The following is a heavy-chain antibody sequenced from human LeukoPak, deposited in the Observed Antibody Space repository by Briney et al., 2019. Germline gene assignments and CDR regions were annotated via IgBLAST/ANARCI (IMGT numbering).Heavy chain of an antibody. CDR2: ISGSGGST. V-gene: IGHV3-23*01. D-gene: IGHD1-26*01. CDR1: GFTFSSYA. J-gene: IGHJ4*02. Sequence: GGSLRLSCAASGFTFSSYAMSWVRQAPGKGLEWVSAISGSGGSTYYADSVKGRFTISRDNSKNTLYLQTNSLRAEDTAVYYCANQEAGATTTEFDYWGQGTLVTVSS. CDR3: ANQEAGATTTEFDY.